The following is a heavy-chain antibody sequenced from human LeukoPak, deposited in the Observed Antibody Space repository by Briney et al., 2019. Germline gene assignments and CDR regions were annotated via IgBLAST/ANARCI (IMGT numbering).Heavy chain of an antibody. Sequence: SETLSLTCTVSGGSISSYYWSWIRQPAGKGPEWIGRIYTSGSTNYNPSLKSRVTMSVDTSKNQFSLKLSSVTAADTAVYYCARDWKMVAATPYYYYYMDVWGKGTTVTVSS. J-gene: IGHJ6*03. CDR2: IYTSGST. CDR1: GGSISSYY. V-gene: IGHV4-4*07. D-gene: IGHD2-15*01. CDR3: ARDWKMVAATPYYYYYMDV.